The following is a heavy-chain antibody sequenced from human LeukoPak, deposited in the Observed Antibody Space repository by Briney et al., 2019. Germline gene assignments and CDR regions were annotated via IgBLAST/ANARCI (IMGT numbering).Heavy chain of an antibody. CDR1: GFTFSDYY. Sequence: PGGSLRLSCAASGFTFSDYYISWIRQAPGKGLEWVSYISSSGSTIYYADSVKGRFTISRDNAKNSLFLQMSSLRAEDTAVYYCARGGRLTADYFDYWGQGTLVTVSS. CDR3: ARGGRLTADYFDY. J-gene: IGHJ4*02. CDR2: ISSSGSTI. V-gene: IGHV3-11*04.